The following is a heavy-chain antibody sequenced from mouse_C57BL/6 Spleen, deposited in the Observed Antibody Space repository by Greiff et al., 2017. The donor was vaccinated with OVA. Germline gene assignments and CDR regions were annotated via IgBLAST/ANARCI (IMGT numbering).Heavy chain of an antibody. D-gene: IGHD2-4*01. CDR3: ARRDDYDGFAY. J-gene: IGHJ3*01. CDR2: ISSGSSTI. CDR1: GFTFSDYG. V-gene: IGHV5-17*01. Sequence: EVHLVESGGGLVKPGGSLKLSCAASGFTFSDYGMHWVRQAPEKGLEWVAYISSGSSTIYYADTVKGRFTISRDNAKNTLFLQMTSLRSEDTAMYYCARRDDYDGFAYWGKGTLVTVSA.